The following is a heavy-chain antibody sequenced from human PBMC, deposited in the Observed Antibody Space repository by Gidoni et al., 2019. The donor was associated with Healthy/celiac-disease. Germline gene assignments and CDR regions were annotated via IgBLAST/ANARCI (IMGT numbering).Heavy chain of an antibody. Sequence: QLLLQESAPGLANPSATLSLTCTAPVGSISSSSYYWGWIRQPPGKGLEWIGSIYSSGNTYYNPSLKSRVTISVDTSKNQFSLKLSSVTAADTAVYYCARPYSSGWTGNWFDPWGQGTLVTVSS. CDR2: IYSSGNT. CDR1: VGSISSSSYY. D-gene: IGHD6-19*01. V-gene: IGHV4-39*01. J-gene: IGHJ5*02. CDR3: ARPYSSGWTGNWFDP.